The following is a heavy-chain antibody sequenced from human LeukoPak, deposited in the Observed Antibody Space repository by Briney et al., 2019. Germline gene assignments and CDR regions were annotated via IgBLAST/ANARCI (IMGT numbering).Heavy chain of an antibody. D-gene: IGHD6-19*01. CDR3: TRDVRSGWAADAFDI. V-gene: IGHV3-49*03. CDR2: IRSKAYGGTT. Sequence: GGSLRLSCTASGFTFGDYAMSWFRQAPGKGLEWVGFIRSKAYGGTTEYAASVKGRFTISRDDSKSIAYLQMNSLKTEDTAVYYCTRDVRSGWAADAFDIWGQGTMVTVSS. CDR1: GFTFGDYA. J-gene: IGHJ3*02.